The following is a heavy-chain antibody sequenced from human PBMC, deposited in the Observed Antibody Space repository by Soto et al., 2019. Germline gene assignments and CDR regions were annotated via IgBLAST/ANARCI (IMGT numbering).Heavy chain of an antibody. D-gene: IGHD2-21*01. V-gene: IGHV1-18*04. CDR1: GYPFTNHG. Sequence: ASVKVSCKASGYPFTNHGISWVRQAPGHGLEWMGWVSGYNDKTKSAQKFQDRVPMTTDTSTSTAYMELRSLRSDDTAVYYCARDFYPVAYFFDYWGQGTLVTVSA. J-gene: IGHJ4*02. CDR3: ARDFYPVAYFFDY. CDR2: VSGYNDKT.